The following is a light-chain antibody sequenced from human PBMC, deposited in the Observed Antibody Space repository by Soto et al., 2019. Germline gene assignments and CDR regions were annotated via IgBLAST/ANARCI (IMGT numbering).Light chain of an antibody. Sequence: QSALTQPASVSGSLGQSITISCTASSSDVGSYNLVSWYQQHPGKAPKFMIYEGSKRPSGVSDRFSGSKSGNMASLTISGLQAEDEADYYCSAYARDSTWVFGGGTKLTVL. V-gene: IGLV2-23*01. CDR1: SSDVGSYNL. J-gene: IGLJ3*02. CDR3: SAYARDSTWV. CDR2: EGS.